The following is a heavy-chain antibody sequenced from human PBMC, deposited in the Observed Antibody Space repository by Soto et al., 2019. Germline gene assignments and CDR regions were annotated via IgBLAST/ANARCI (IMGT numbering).Heavy chain of an antibody. J-gene: IGHJ6*02. D-gene: IGHD3-9*01. Sequence: PGGSLRLSCAASGFTVGNNYMSWVRQAPGKGLEWVSVVYSGGSTYYADSVKGRFTISRDNSKNTVYLQMNSLRAEDTAVYYCARDLVLTGYSDYYYYGMDVWGQGTTVTVS. CDR3: ARDLVLTGYSDYYYYGMDV. CDR2: VYSGGST. V-gene: IGHV3-53*01. CDR1: GFTVGNNY.